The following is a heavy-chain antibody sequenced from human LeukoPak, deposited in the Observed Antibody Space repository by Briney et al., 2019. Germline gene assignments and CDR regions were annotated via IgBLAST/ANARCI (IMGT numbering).Heavy chain of an antibody. D-gene: IGHD5-18*01. Sequence: GGSLRLSCAASGFMFSSYWMSWVRQAPGKGLEGVANIKKDGSEKYYGDSVKGRFTISRDNAKTSLYLQMISLRAEDTAVYYCARHLSGVTGYTYGRGIDYWGQGTLVTVSS. CDR2: IKKDGSEK. CDR1: GFMFSSYW. V-gene: IGHV3-7*01. CDR3: ARHLSGVTGYTYGRGIDY. J-gene: IGHJ4*02.